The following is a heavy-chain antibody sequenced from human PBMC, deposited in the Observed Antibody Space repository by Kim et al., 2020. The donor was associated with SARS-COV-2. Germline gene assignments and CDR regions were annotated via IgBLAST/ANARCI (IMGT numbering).Heavy chain of an antibody. CDR1: GFSFRDFG. CDR2: INWKGDTI. D-gene: IGHD2-21*02. CDR3: AKDKGSFGLSPFDS. Sequence: GGSLRLSCATFGFSFRDFGMHWVRQLPGKGLEWVAGINWKGDTINYADSIKGRFTISRDDATSSLSLYLTSLRSEDSALYHCAKDKGSFGLSPFDSWVLGTQVTVSS. J-gene: IGHJ4*02. V-gene: IGHV3-9*01.